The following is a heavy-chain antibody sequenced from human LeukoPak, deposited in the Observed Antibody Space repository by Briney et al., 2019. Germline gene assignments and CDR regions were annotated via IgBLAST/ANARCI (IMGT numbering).Heavy chain of an antibody. V-gene: IGHV4-34*09. CDR3: TRVDEGDSSSWYFEN. J-gene: IGHJ4*02. CDR2: INHSGST. D-gene: IGHD6-13*01. Sequence: PSETLSLTCAVYGGSFSGYYWSWIRQPPGKGLGWIGEINHSGSTNYTPSLKSRVTISVDTSRDQCSLRLSSGTAADTGVYYCTRVDEGDSSSWYFENWGQGTLLTVSS. CDR1: GGSFSGYY.